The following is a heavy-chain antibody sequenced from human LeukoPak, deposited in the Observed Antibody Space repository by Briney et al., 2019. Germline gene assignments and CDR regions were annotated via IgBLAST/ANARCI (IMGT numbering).Heavy chain of an antibody. CDR1: DASFSGYY. D-gene: IGHD3-3*01. V-gene: IGHV4-34*10. CDR3: AREGGFYRPLDY. Sequence: PSETLSLTCTVYDASFSGYYWSWIRQPPGKGLEWIGEVHLDGRTNYNPSLKSRLIMSVDLPENHISLKLTSVTAADTAVYYCAREGGFYRPLDYSGQGTLVTVSS. J-gene: IGHJ4*02. CDR2: VHLDGRT.